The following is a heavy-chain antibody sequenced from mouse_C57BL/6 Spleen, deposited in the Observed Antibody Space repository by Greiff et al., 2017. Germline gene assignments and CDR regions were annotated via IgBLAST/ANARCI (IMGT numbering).Heavy chain of an antibody. CDR2: IYPRSGNT. Sequence: QVQLQQSGAELARPGASVKLSCKASGYTFTSYGISWVKQRTGQGLEWIGEIYPRSGNTYYNQKFKGKATLTADKSSSTAYLELRSLTSEDSAVYFCARKDSSRFDYWGQGTTLPVSS. J-gene: IGHJ2*01. CDR3: ARKDSSRFDY. D-gene: IGHD1-1*01. CDR1: GYTFTSYG. V-gene: IGHV1-81*01.